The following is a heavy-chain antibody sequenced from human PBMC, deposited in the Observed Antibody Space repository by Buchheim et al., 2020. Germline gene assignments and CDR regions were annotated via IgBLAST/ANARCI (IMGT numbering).Heavy chain of an antibody. CDR3: ARTANLPPWGIAAVYFDY. D-gene: IGHD6-13*01. J-gene: IGHJ4*02. CDR2: IIPIFGTA. Sequence: QVQLVQSGAEVKKPGSSVKVSCKASGGTFSSYAISWVRQAPGQGLEWMGGIIPIFGTANYAQKFQGRVTITADKSTHKADMELSSLRSEDTAVYYCARTANLPPWGIAAVYFDYWGQGTL. V-gene: IGHV1-69*06. CDR1: GGTFSSYA.